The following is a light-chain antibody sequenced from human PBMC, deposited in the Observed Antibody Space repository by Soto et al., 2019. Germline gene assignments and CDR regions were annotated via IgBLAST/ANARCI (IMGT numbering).Light chain of an antibody. CDR3: MQATPAYT. Sequence: DIVLTLTRLSSPVTLGQPASISCRSSQSLVHIDGNTYFNWLQQRPGEPPRLLIYMISNQFPGVPDRFSGSGAGTDFTQKISRVEAEDVRVYYCMQATPAYTFGQGTRLEIK. CDR1: QSLVHIDGNTY. J-gene: IGKJ2*01. CDR2: MIS. V-gene: IGKV2-24*01.